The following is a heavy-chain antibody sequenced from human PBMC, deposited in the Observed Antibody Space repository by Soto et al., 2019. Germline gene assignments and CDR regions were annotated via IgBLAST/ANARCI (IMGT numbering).Heavy chain of an antibody. D-gene: IGHD3-16*01. J-gene: IGHJ5*02. Sequence: QVQLVESGGGVVQPGGSLRLSCAASGFTLNNYAMHWVRQAPGKGLEWVAVMSYDGGNKYYVDSVQGRFTISRDNSMNTLFLQMNSLRVEDTAVYHCARGGRAITVPFDPWGQGTLVTVSS. V-gene: IGHV3-30-3*01. CDR2: MSYDGGNK. CDR1: GFTLNNYA. CDR3: ARGGRAITVPFDP.